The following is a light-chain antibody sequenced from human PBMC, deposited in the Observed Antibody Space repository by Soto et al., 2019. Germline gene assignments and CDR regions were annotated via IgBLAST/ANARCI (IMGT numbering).Light chain of an antibody. CDR3: LHDYNYLFT. Sequence: AIQMTQSPSSLSASVGDRVTITGRASQDIRKDLDWYQQKPGKAPQILIYGASTLQTGVASRFRGTGCSKYLTLTISSLQPEDSAAYYCLHDYNYLFTVAQRTKVDIK. CDR2: GAS. CDR1: QDIRKD. J-gene: IGKJ2*01. V-gene: IGKV1-6*01.